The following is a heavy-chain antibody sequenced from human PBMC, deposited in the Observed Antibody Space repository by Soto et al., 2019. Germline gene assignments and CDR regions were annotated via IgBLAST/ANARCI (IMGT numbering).Heavy chain of an antibody. CDR3: ARMDYGDYYYYYGMDV. V-gene: IGHV3-53*01. CDR2: IYSGGST. J-gene: IGHJ6*02. Sequence: EVQLVESGGGLIQPGGSLRLSCAASGFTVSSNYMSWVRQAPGKGLEWVSVIYSGGSTYYADSVKGRFTISRDNSKSTLYLQMNSLRAEDTAVYYCARMDYGDYYYYYGMDVWGQGTTVTVSS. D-gene: IGHD4-17*01. CDR1: GFTVSSNY.